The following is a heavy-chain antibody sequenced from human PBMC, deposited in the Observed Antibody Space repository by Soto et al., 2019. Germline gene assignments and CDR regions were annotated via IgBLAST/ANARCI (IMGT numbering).Heavy chain of an antibody. CDR2: MNPNSGRT. CDR1: GYTFTTSD. J-gene: IGHJ6*03. D-gene: IGHD3-10*01. Sequence: QVQLVQSGAEVKKPGASVKVSCKASGYTFTTSDINWVRQASGQGLEWMGWMNPNSGRTDYAQKFQGRVTMTRDTSASTAYMELSNLRSEDTAVYYCATLAFITLVRAVLTHHYNYYYIDVWGKGTTVTVSS. CDR3: ATLAFITLVRAVLTHHYNYYYIDV. V-gene: IGHV1-8*01.